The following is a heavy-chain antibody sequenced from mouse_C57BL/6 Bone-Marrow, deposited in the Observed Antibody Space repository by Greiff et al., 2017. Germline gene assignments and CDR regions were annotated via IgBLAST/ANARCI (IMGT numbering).Heavy chain of an antibody. V-gene: IGHV1-63*01. CDR1: GYTFTNYW. CDR3: ARRDYYYAMDY. Sequence: QVQLKQSGAELVRPGPSVKMSCKASGYTFTNYWIGWAKQRPGHGLEWIGDIYPGGGYTNYNEKFKGKATLTADKSSSTAYMQFSSLTSEDSAIYYCARRDYYYAMDYWGQGTSVTVSS. CDR2: IYPGGGYT. J-gene: IGHJ4*01.